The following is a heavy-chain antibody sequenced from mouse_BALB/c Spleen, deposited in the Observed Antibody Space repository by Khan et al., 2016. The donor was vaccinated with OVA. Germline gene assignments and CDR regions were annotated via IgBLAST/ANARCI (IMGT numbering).Heavy chain of an antibody. Sequence: EVELVESGGGLVKPGGSLKLSCAASGFTFSTFAMSWVRQTPEKRLEWVATISSDGDYTYYPDNVTGRFTISRDNAKNNLYLQMSSLRSEDTAMYYCARSPYGNFAYWGQGTLVTVSA. CDR2: ISSDGDYT. CDR3: ARSPYGNFAY. J-gene: IGHJ3*01. CDR1: GFTFSTFA. V-gene: IGHV5-9-3*01. D-gene: IGHD2-1*01.